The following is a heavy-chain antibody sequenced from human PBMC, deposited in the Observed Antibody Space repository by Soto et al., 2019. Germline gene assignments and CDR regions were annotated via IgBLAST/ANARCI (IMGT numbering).Heavy chain of an antibody. CDR2: IWYDGSNK. D-gene: IGHD4-4*01. CDR3: ARDYNSRPFIMTTVTLRAKDYYYYYGMDV. J-gene: IGHJ6*02. CDR1: GFTFSSYG. V-gene: IGHV3-33*01. Sequence: PGGSLRLSCAASGFTFSSYGMHWVRQAPGKGLEWVAVIWYDGSNKYYADSVKGRFTISRDNSKNTLYLQMNSLRAEDTAVYHCARDYNSRPFIMTTVTLRAKDYYYYYGMDVWGQGTTVTVSS.